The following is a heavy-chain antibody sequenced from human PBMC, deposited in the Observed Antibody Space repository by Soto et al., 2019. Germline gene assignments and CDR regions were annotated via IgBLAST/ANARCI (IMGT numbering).Heavy chain of an antibody. V-gene: IGHV3-21*01. J-gene: IGHJ4*02. CDR2: ISSSSSYI. D-gene: IGHD2-2*01. CDR3: ARDYGPPQYCSSTSCSDY. CDR1: GFTFSSYS. Sequence: PGGSLRLSCAASGFTFSSYSMNWVRQAPGKGLEWVSSISSSSSYIYYADSVKGRFTISRDNAKNSLYLQMNSLRAEDTAVYYCARDYGPPQYCSSTSCSDYWGQGTLVTVSS.